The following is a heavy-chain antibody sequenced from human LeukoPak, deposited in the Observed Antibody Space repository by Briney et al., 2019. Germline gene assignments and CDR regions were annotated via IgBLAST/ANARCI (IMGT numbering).Heavy chain of an antibody. J-gene: IGHJ6*03. CDR2: MNPNSGNT. D-gene: IGHD3-22*01. CDR1: GYTFTSYD. CDR3: ARVSQNYYDSSGYRNYYYYYMDV. Sequence: GASVKVSCKASGYTFTSYDINWARQATGQGLEWMGWMNPNSGNTGYAQKFQGRVTMTRNTSISTAYMELSSLRSEDTAVYYCARVSQNYYDSSGYRNYYYYYMDVWGKGTTVTVSS. V-gene: IGHV1-8*01.